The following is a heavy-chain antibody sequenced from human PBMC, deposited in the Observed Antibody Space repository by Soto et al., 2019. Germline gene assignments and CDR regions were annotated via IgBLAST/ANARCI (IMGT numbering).Heavy chain of an antibody. V-gene: IGHV1-2*04. CDR2: INPNSGGT. D-gene: IGHD7-27*01. CDR1: GYTFTGYY. CDR3: ARDPGPDAFDI. J-gene: IGHJ3*02. Sequence: GASVKVSCKASGYTFTGYYMHWVRQAPGQGLEWMGWINPNSGGTNYAQKFQGWVTMTRDTSTSTAYMELRSLRSDDTAVYYCARDPGPDAFDIWGQGTMVTVS.